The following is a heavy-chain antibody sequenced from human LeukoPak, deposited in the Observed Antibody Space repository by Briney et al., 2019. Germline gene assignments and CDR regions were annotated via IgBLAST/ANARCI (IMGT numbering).Heavy chain of an antibody. CDR3: ARRSSSWYPGWFDP. D-gene: IGHD6-13*01. Sequence: SETLSLTCTVSGGSISSSSYYWGWGRQPPGTGLEWIGSIYYSGSTYYNPSLKSRVTISVDTSKNQFSLKLSSVTAADTAVYYCARRSSSWYPGWFDPWGQGTLVTVSS. J-gene: IGHJ5*02. V-gene: IGHV4-39*01. CDR2: IYYSGST. CDR1: GGSISSSSYY.